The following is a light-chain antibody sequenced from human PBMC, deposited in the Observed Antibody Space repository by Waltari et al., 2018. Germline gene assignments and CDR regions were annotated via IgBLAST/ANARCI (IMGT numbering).Light chain of an antibody. CDR1: QSGLYWSNNKNY. CDR3: QQYFSTPYA. V-gene: IGKV4-1*01. J-gene: IGKJ2*01. Sequence: DIVVTQSPDPLAVSLGESAPINCKSNQSGLYWSNNKNYLGGYQHKPGQPPKLLISWAWTQECGVPDRFSGSGAGTDFTLTISSLQPEDVAIYYCQQYFSTPYAFGQGTKLEI. CDR2: WAW.